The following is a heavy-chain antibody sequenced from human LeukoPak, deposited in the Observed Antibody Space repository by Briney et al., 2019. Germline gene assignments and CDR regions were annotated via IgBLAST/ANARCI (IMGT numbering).Heavy chain of an antibody. Sequence: ASVKVSCKASGGTFSSYAISWVRQAPGQGHEWMGGIIPIFGTANYAQKFQGRVTITTDESTSTAYMELSSLRSEDTAVYYCARGVRYFDWLLRPWGQGTLVTVSS. CDR3: ARGVRYFDWLLRP. CDR2: IIPIFGTA. CDR1: GGTFSSYA. D-gene: IGHD3-9*01. J-gene: IGHJ4*02. V-gene: IGHV1-69*05.